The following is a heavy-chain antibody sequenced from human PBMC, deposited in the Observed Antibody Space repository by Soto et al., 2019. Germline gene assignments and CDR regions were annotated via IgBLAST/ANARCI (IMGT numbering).Heavy chain of an antibody. CDR2: ISTSAYST. D-gene: IGHD5-12*01. Sequence: QPGGSLRLSCTASGFTFSSYAMTWVRQAPGKGLEWVSTISTSAYSTYYADSVKGRFTISRDNSKNTLYLQMDSLTAEDTAVYYCAHGRYDPRAAFDYWGQGTLVTVSS. V-gene: IGHV3-23*01. CDR1: GFTFSSYA. CDR3: AHGRYDPRAAFDY. J-gene: IGHJ4*02.